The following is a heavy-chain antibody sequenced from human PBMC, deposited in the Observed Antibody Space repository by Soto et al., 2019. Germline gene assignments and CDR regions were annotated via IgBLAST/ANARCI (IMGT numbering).Heavy chain of an antibody. J-gene: IGHJ5*02. CDR2: IYHSGST. D-gene: IGHD2-15*01. CDR3: ARRPLTSGYCSGGSCYPTAGWFDP. Sequence: QVQLQESGPGLVKPSGTLSLTCAVSGGSISSSNWWSWVRQPPGKGLEWIGEIYHSGSTNYNPSLKSRVTISVDKSKNQFSLKLSSVTAADTAVYYCARRPLTSGYCSGGSCYPTAGWFDPWGQGTLVTVSS. CDR1: GGSISSSNW. V-gene: IGHV4-4*02.